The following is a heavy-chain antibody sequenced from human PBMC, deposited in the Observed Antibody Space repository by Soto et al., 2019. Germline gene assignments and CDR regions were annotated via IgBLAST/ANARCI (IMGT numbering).Heavy chain of an antibody. CDR1: GYTFTGYY. D-gene: IGHD2-2*01. CDR3: ARENNTRRYQLSRDWGTDV. J-gene: IGHJ6*04. Sequence: ASVKVSCKASGYTFTGYYMHWVRQAPGQGLEWMGWINPNIGGTNYAQKFQGWVTMTRDTSISTAYMELSRLRSDDTAVYYCARENNTRRYQLSRDWGTDVWGKGTTVNVSS. CDR2: INPNIGGT. V-gene: IGHV1-2*04.